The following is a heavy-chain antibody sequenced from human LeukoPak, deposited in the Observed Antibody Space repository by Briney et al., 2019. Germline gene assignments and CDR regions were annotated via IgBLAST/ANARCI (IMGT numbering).Heavy chain of an antibody. CDR1: GFTFSSYA. J-gene: IGHJ4*02. D-gene: IGHD6-13*01. Sequence: GGSLRLSCAASGFTFSSYAMHWVRQAPGKGLEWVALISYDGTNKYYADSVKGRFTISRDNSKNTLYLQMNSLTTEDTAVYYCASPASSSSSYYFDYWGQGTLVTVSS. CDR2: ISYDGTNK. CDR3: ASPASSSSSYYFDY. V-gene: IGHV3-30*04.